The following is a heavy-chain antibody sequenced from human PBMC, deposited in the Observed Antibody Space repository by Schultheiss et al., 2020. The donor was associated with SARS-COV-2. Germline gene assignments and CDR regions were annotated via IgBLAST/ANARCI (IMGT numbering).Heavy chain of an antibody. V-gene: IGHV1-69*13. CDR3: AREGRCSSTSCYGTAEP. CDR1: GGTFSSYA. CDR2: IIPIFGTA. J-gene: IGHJ5*02. D-gene: IGHD2-2*01. Sequence: SVKVSCKASGGTFSSYAISWVRQAPGQGLEWMGGIIPIFGTANYAQKFQGRVTITADESTSTAYMELRSLRSDDTAVYYCAREGRCSSTSCYGTAEPWGQGTLVTVSS.